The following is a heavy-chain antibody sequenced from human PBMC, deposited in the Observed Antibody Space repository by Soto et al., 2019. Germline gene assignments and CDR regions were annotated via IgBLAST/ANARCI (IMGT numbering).Heavy chain of an antibody. V-gene: IGHV3-23*01. CDR1: GFTFSSYG. Sequence: GGSLRLSCAAPGFTFSSYGMYWVRQAPGKGLEWVSSISTSGGDTYYADSVKGRFTISRDNSRNTVYLQMDSLRVEDMAVYYCAKRAGSRLYYFDYWGQGTLVTVSS. D-gene: IGHD3-10*01. J-gene: IGHJ4*02. CDR2: ISTSGGDT. CDR3: AKRAGSRLYYFDY.